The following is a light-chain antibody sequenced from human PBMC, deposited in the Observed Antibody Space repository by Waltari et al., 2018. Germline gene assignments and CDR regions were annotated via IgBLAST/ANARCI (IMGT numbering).Light chain of an antibody. CDR1: QGISSY. J-gene: IGKJ5*01. CDR2: VAS. V-gene: IGKV1-9*01. CDR3: QQLNNYPLT. Sequence: DIQLTQSPSFLSASVGDRVTITCRASQGISSYLAWYQQKPGKAPKLLIYVASTLQSGVPSMFSGSGSGTEFTLTISSLQPEDFATYYCQQLNNYPLTFGQGTRLEIK.